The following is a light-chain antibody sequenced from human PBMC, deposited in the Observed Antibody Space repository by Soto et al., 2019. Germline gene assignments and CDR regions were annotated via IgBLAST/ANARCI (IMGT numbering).Light chain of an antibody. J-gene: IGLJ3*02. V-gene: IGLV1-40*01. CDR3: QSYDKSLSGSV. CDR1: SSNLGARYD. Sequence: QSVLTQPPTLSGAPGQTVTISCSGSSSNLGARYDVHWYQQVPGIAPKLLIFGSSNRASGVPDRFSGSKSGTSASLAITGLQADDEATYFCQSYDKSLSGSVFGGGTKLTVL. CDR2: GSS.